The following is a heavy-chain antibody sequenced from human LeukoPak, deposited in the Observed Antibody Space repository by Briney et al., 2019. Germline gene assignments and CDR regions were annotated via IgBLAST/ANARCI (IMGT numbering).Heavy chain of an antibody. CDR2: ISYSGST. Sequence: SETLSLTCTVSGGSISSYYWSWIRQPPGKGLEWIGYISYSGSTNYNSSLKSRVTISVDTSRNQFSLKLRSVTAADTAVYYCARYTAMVAFHAHGFDIWGQGTMVTVSS. CDR3: ARYTAMVAFHAHGFDI. CDR1: GGSISSYY. J-gene: IGHJ3*02. V-gene: IGHV4-59*01. D-gene: IGHD5-18*01.